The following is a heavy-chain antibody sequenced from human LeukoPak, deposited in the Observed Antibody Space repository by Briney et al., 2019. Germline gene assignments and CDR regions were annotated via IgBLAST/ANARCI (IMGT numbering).Heavy chain of an antibody. Sequence: PSETLSLTCTVSGGSISSSSYYWGWIRQPPGKGLEWIGSIYYSGNTYYNLSLKSRVTISVDTSKNQFSLKLSSVTAADTAVYYCARLFSSSWYRGAFDLWGQGTMVTVSS. V-gene: IGHV4-39*01. CDR3: ARLFSSSWYRGAFDL. J-gene: IGHJ3*01. CDR2: IYYSGNT. D-gene: IGHD6-13*01. CDR1: GGSISSSSYY.